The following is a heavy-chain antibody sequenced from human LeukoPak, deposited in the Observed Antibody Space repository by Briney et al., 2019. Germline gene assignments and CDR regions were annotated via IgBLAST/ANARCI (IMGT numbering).Heavy chain of an antibody. CDR2: IGVSGSYI. J-gene: IGHJ4*02. CDR3: AKDRSYSSFFDY. V-gene: IGHV3-21*01. CDR1: GFTFSGYS. D-gene: IGHD1-26*01. Sequence: GGSLRLSCAASGFTFSGYSMNWVRQAPGKGLEWVSSIGVSGSYIYYADSVKGRFTISRDNSKNTLYLQMNSLRAEDTAVYYCAKDRSYSSFFDYWGQGTLVTVSS.